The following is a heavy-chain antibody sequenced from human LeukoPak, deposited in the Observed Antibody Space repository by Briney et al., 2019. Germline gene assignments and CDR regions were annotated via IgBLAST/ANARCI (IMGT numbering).Heavy chain of an antibody. CDR2: IIPIFGTA. V-gene: IGHV1-69*13. J-gene: IGHJ6*02. CDR1: GGTFSSYA. Sequence: ASVKVSCTASGGTFSSYAISWVRQAPGQGLEWMGGIIPIFGTANYAQKFQGRVTITADESTSTAYMELSSLRSEDTAVYYCARDPYYYYGMDVWGQGTTVTVSS. CDR3: ARDPYYYYGMDV.